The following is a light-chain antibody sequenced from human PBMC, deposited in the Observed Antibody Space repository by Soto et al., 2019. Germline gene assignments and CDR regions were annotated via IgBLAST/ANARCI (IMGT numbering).Light chain of an antibody. CDR3: QQSYGIPPFT. J-gene: IGKJ3*01. Sequence: DIQMTQSPSSLSASVGDSVSITCRTSQSVSRYVNWYQQKAGTAPKLLIYATPKLQSGVPSRFSGSGSGTDFTLSISSLQPEDVATYYCQQSYGIPPFTFGPGTRVDI. CDR2: ATP. V-gene: IGKV1-39*01. CDR1: QSVSRY.